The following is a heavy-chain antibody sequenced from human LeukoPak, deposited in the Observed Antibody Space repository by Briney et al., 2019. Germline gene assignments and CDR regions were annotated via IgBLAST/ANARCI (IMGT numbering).Heavy chain of an antibody. Sequence: GESLKISCKGSGYSFTSYWIGWVRQMPGKGLEWMGITYPGDSDTRYNPLFQGQVIISADKSISTAYLQWRSLKASDTAMYYCARRAGEWEILDYWGQGTPVTVSS. CDR3: ARRAGEWEILDY. CDR2: TYPGDSDT. CDR1: GYSFTSYW. D-gene: IGHD1-26*01. V-gene: IGHV5-51*01. J-gene: IGHJ4*02.